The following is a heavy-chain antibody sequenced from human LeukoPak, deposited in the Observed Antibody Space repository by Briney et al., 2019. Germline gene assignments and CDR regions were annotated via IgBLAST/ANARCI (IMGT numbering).Heavy chain of an antibody. CDR1: GGSFSGYY. D-gene: IGHD6-19*01. CDR2: INHSGST. CDR3: ARCPFSSGWVFDY. J-gene: IGHJ4*02. Sequence: SETLSLTCAVYGGSFSGYYWSWIRQPPGKGLEWVGEINHSGSTNYNPSLKSRVTISVDTSKNQFSLKLSSVTAADTAVYYCARCPFSSGWVFDYWGQGTLVTVSS. V-gene: IGHV4-34*01.